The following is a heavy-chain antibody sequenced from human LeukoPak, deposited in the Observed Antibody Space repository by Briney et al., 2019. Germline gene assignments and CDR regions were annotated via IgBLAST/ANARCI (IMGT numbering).Heavy chain of an antibody. CDR1: GFTFSNAW. CDR2: IKSKTDGGTT. J-gene: IGHJ4*02. CDR3: ITPLPYSAQ. V-gene: IGHV3-15*01. D-gene: IGHD2-21*01. Sequence: PGGSLRLSCAASGFTFSNAWMSWVSQAPGKGLEWVGRIKSKTDGGTTDYAAPVKGRFTISRDDSKSMMYLQMNSLKTEDTAVYYCITPLPYSAQGGQGTLVTVSS.